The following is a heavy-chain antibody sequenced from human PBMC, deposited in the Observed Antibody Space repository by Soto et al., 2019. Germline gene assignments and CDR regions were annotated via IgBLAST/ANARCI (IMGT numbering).Heavy chain of an antibody. J-gene: IGHJ6*02. CDR2: INAGNGNT. D-gene: IGHD3-10*01. CDR3: ARDLGGGCFGELLYPYGMDV. V-gene: IGHV1-3*01. CDR1: GYTFTSYA. Sequence: ASVKVSCKASGYTFTSYAMHWVRQAPGQRLEWMGWINAGNGNTKYSQKFQGRVAITRDTSASTAYMELSSLRSEDTAVYYCARDLGGGCFGELLYPYGMDVWGQGTTVSVSS.